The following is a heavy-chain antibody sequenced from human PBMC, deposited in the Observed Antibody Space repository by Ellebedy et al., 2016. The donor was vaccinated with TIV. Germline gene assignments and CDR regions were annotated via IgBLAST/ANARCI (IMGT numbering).Heavy chain of an antibody. V-gene: IGHV1-2*02. CDR2: INPNSGGT. J-gene: IGHJ6*02. CDR1: GYTFTGYY. CDR3: ARVYSSSWYLEV. D-gene: IGHD6-13*01. Sequence: ASVKVSXKASGYTFTGYYMHWVRQAPGQGLEWMGWINPNSGGTNYAQKFQGRVTMTRNTSISTAYMELSSLRSEDTAVYYCARVYSSSWYLEVWGQGTTVTVSS.